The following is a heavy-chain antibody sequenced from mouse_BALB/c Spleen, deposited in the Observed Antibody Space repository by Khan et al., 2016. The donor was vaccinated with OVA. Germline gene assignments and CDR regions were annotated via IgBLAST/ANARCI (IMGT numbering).Heavy chain of an antibody. V-gene: IGHV2-6-4*01. D-gene: IGHD2-14*01. CDR1: GFSLPRYN. CDR3: ARAYYRYDGYYAMDY. CDR2: IWGGGGT. Sequence: QVQLKESGPGLVAPSQSLSITCTVSGFSLPRYNIHWVRQPPGKGLAWLGMIWGGGGTDYNSTLKPRLSLSKNNSKIKVFLKMNSLQTDDTAMYYCARAYYRYDGYYAMDYWGQGTSVTVSS. J-gene: IGHJ4*01.